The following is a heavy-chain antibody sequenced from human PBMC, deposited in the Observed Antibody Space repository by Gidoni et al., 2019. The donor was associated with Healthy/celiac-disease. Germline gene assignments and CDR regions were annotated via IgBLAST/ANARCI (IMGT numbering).Heavy chain of an antibody. CDR1: GFTFSNAW. CDR3: TTTGPLSSSWFSPAADY. D-gene: IGHD6-13*01. J-gene: IGHJ4*02. CDR2: IKSKTDGGTT. Sequence: EVQLVESGGGLVKPGGSLRLSCAASGFTFSNAWMNWVRQAPGKGLEWDGRIKSKTDGGTTDYAAPVKGRFTISRDDSKNTLYLQMNSLKTEDTAVYYCTTTGPLSSSWFSPAADYWGQGTLVTVSS. V-gene: IGHV3-15*07.